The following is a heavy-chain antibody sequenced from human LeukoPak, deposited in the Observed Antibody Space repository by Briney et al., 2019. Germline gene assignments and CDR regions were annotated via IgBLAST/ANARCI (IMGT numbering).Heavy chain of an antibody. CDR2: ISGSGGST. V-gene: IGHV3-23*01. Sequence: SGGSLRLSCAASGFTFSSYAMSWVRQAPGKGLEWVSAISGSGGSTYYADSVKGRFTISRDNSKNTLYLQMNSLRAEDTAVYYCAKDLAAEAYYYMDVWGKGTTVTVSS. J-gene: IGHJ6*03. CDR1: GFTFSSYA. D-gene: IGHD2-15*01. CDR3: AKDLAAEAYYYMDV.